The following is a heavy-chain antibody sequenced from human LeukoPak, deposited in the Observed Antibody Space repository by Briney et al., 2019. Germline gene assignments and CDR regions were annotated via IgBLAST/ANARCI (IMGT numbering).Heavy chain of an antibody. J-gene: IGHJ3*02. Sequence: GGSLRLSCVASGFTFGTHAMSWVRQVPGKGLEWVSGISRGSITYYSDSVKGRFTISRDNSRATLFLQMNSLRAEDTAVYYCAKVWGSSYYGSGHDAFDIWGQGTMVTVSS. CDR3: AKVWGSSYYGSGHDAFDI. D-gene: IGHD3-10*01. V-gene: IGHV3-23*01. CDR1: GFTFGTHA. CDR2: ISRGSIT.